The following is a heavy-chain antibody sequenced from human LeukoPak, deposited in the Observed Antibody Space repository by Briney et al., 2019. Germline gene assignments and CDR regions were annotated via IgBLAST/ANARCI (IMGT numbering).Heavy chain of an antibody. CDR1: GDSISSSSSSYY. V-gene: IGHV4-39*07. CDR2: IYYIGST. CDR3: ARTDIYYPYDTFDI. Sequence: SETLSLTCSVSGDSISSSSSSYYWGWIRQPPGKGLEWIGSIYYIGSTYYNPSLRTRITISLDRPKNQFSLKLSSVTAADTAVYYCARTDIYYPYDTFDIWGQGTMVTVSS. J-gene: IGHJ3*02. D-gene: IGHD1-26*01.